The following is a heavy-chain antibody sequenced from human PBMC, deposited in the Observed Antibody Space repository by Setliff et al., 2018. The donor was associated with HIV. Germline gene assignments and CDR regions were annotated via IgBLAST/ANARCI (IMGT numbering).Heavy chain of an antibody. D-gene: IGHD2-21*02. V-gene: IGHV4-30-4*08. CDR3: AREVDVVTTSDAFDI. CDR2: IYYNGNA. CDR1: RSYISGSYY. J-gene: IGHJ3*02. Sequence: SETLSLTCAVSRSYISGSYYWAWIRQPPGKGLEWIGYIYYNGNAYYYNPSLKSRTTISLDTSMNQFSLKLTSVTAADTAVYYCAREVDVVTTSDAFDIWGQGTMVTVSS.